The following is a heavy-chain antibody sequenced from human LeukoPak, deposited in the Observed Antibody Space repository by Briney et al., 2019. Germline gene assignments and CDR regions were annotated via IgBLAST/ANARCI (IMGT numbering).Heavy chain of an antibody. CDR3: ARAGHSSGWYDY. CDR2: IGTAGDT. V-gene: IGHV3-13*01. Sequence: GGSLRLSCAASGFTFSSYDMHWVRQATGKGLEWVSAIGTAGDTYYPGSVKGRFTISRENAKNSLYLQMNSLRAGDTAVYYCARAGHSSGWYDYWGQGTLVTVSS. CDR1: GFTFSSYD. D-gene: IGHD6-19*01. J-gene: IGHJ4*02.